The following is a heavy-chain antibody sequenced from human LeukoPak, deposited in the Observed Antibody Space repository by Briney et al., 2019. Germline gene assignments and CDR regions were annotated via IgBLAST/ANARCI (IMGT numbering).Heavy chain of an antibody. V-gene: IGHV4-59*01. J-gene: IGHJ5*02. Sequence: SETLSLTCTVSGGSISSYYWSWLRQPPGKGLEWIGHIYYSGSTNYNPSLKSRVSKSVDTSKNQFSLKLSAVTAADTAVYYCARDSSGDWFDPWGQGTPVTVSS. CDR2: IYYSGST. CDR1: GGSISSYY. D-gene: IGHD6-25*01. CDR3: ARDSSGDWFDP.